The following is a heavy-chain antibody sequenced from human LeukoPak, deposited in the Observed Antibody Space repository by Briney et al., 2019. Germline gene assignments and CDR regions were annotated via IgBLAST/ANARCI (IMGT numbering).Heavy chain of an antibody. D-gene: IGHD3-22*01. CDR1: GGTFSSYA. CDR3: ARDLYYYDSSGDAFDI. J-gene: IGHJ3*02. V-gene: IGHV1-69*01. CDR2: IIPIFGAA. Sequence: ASVKVSCKASGGTFSSYAISWVRQAPGQGLEWMGGIIPIFGAANYTQKFQGRVTITADESTSTAYMELTSLRSDDTAVYYCARDLYYYDSSGDAFDIWGQGTMVTVSS.